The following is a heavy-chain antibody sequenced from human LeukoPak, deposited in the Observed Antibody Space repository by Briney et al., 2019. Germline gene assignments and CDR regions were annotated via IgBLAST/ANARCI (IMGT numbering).Heavy chain of an antibody. Sequence: ASVKVSCKASGGTFSSYAISWVRQAPGQGLEWMGRIIHIFGTANYAQKFQGRVTITTDESTSTAYMELSSLRSEDTAVYYCARAPVVSYGLYYFDYWGQGTLVTVSS. CDR1: GGTFSSYA. CDR3: ARAPVVSYGLYYFDY. V-gene: IGHV1-69*05. J-gene: IGHJ4*02. CDR2: IIHIFGTA. D-gene: IGHD1-26*01.